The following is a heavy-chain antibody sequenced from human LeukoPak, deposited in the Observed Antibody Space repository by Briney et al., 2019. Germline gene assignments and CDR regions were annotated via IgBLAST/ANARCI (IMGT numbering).Heavy chain of an antibody. CDR1: GFTFGAYT. V-gene: IGHV3-21*01. D-gene: IGHD2/OR15-2a*01. CDR2: IFSRSESI. Sequence: GGSLRLSCAASGFTFGAYTINWVRQAPGKGLEWVSCIFSRSESILYADSVKGRFTISRDNAKNSLYLQMDSLRVEDTAVYYCAKGAFRGMDVWGQGTTVTVSS. J-gene: IGHJ6*02. CDR3: AKGAFRGMDV.